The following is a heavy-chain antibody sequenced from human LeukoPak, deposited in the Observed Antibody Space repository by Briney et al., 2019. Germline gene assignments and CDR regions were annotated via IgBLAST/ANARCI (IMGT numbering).Heavy chain of an antibody. CDR3: ARGLRFYYFDY. V-gene: IGHV1-3*01. CDR2: INAGNGNT. J-gene: IGHJ4*02. D-gene: IGHD3-3*01. CDR1: GYTFTSYA. Sequence: GAPVKVSCKASGYTFTSYAMNWVRQAPGQRLEWMGWINAGNGNTKYSQKFQGRVIITRDTSASTAYMELNSLRSEDTAVYYCARGLRFYYFDYWGQGTLVTVSS.